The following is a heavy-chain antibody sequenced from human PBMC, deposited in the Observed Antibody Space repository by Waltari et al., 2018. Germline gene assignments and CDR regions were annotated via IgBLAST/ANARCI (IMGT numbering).Heavy chain of an antibody. CDR2: INPNSGGT. V-gene: IGHV1-2*02. D-gene: IGHD3-10*01. J-gene: IGHJ6*02. Sequence: GLEWMGWINPNSGGTNYAQKFQGRVTMTRDTSISTAYMELSRLRSDDTAVYYCARDLDKKLLWFKDGGYGMDVWGQGTTVTVSS. CDR3: ARDLDKKLLWFKDGGYGMDV.